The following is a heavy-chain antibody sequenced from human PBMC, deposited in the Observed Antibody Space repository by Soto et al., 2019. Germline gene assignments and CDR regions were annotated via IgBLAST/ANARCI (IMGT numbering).Heavy chain of an antibody. D-gene: IGHD2-8*01. CDR3: ARFQVYAIYGMDV. CDR2: INHSGST. CDR1: GGSFSGYY. V-gene: IGHV4-34*01. J-gene: IGHJ6*02. Sequence: PSETLSLTCAVYGGSFSGYYWSWIRQPPGKGLEWIGEINHSGSTNYNPSLKSRVTISVDTSKNQFSLKLSSVTAADTAVYYCARFQVYAIYGMDVWGQGTTVTVSS.